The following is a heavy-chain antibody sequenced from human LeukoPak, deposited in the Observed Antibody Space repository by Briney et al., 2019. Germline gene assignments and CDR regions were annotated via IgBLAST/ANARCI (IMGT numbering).Heavy chain of an antibody. Sequence: PSETLSLTHTVSGRSISSHYWSCTRHPGGKGREWIVHFYTRGSTNYNPSLKSRVTMSVDTSKNQFSLKLSAVAAADTAVYYCAGASYGDYARGAFDIWGQGTMVTVSS. CDR2: FYTRGST. V-gene: IGHV4-4*07. J-gene: IGHJ3*02. CDR3: AGASYGDYARGAFDI. CDR1: GRSISSHY. D-gene: IGHD4-17*01.